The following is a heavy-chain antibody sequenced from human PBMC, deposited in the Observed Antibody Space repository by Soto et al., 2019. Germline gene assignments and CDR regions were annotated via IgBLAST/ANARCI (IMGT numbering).Heavy chain of an antibody. CDR3: ARAVADPY. CDR1: GFTFSSYA. V-gene: IGHV3-30-3*01. CDR2: ISYDGSNK. J-gene: IGHJ4*02. Sequence: GGSLRLSCAASGFTFSSYAMHWVRQAPGKGLEWVAVISYDGSNKYYADSVKGRFTISRDNSKNTLYLQMNSLRAEDTAVYYCARAVADPYWGQGTLVTVSS. D-gene: IGHD6-19*01.